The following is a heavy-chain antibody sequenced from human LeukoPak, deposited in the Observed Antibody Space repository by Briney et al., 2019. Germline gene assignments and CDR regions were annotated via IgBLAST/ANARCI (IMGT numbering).Heavy chain of an antibody. D-gene: IGHD3-3*01. Sequence: PGGSLRLSCAASGFTFSSYWMSWVRQAPGKGLEWVANIKQDGSEKYYVDSVKGRFTISRDNAKNSLYLQMNSLRAEDTAVYYCARVVPLRFLEWLRQGYYFDYWGQGTLVTVSS. CDR2: IKQDGSEK. J-gene: IGHJ4*02. CDR1: GFTFSSYW. V-gene: IGHV3-7*03. CDR3: ARVVPLRFLEWLRQGYYFDY.